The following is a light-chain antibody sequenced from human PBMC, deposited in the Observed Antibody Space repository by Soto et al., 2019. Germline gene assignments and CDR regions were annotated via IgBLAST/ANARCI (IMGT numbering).Light chain of an antibody. V-gene: IGKV4-1*01. Sequence: DIVMTQSPDSLAVSLGERATINCKSSQSVLYSSSNKNYLAWYQQKPGQPPNLLIYWASTRESGVPDRFSGRGSGTDFTLTISSLQAEDVAVYYCQQYYTTPLTFGQGTKLEIE. CDR3: QQYYTTPLT. CDR1: QSVLYSSSNKNY. CDR2: WAS. J-gene: IGKJ2*01.